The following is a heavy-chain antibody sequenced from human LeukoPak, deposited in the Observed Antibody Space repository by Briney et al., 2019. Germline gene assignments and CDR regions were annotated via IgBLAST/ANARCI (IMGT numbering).Heavy chain of an antibody. D-gene: IGHD3-10*01. Sequence: GGSLRLSCAASGFTFSSYAMSWVRQAPGKGLEWVSAISGSGGSTYYADSVKGRFTISRDNSKNTLYLQMNSLRAEDTAVYYCAKDATYYYGSGSIGRHPQRYYYYYYGMDVWGQGTTVTVSS. CDR2: ISGSGGST. V-gene: IGHV3-23*01. J-gene: IGHJ6*02. CDR1: GFTFSSYA. CDR3: AKDATYYYGSGSIGRHPQRYYYYYYGMDV.